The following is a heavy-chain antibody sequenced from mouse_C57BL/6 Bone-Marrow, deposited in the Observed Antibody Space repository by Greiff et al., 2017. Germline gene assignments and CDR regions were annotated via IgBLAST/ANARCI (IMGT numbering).Heavy chain of an antibody. Sequence: VQLQQSGAELVKPGASVKLSCTASGFNIKDYYIHWVKQRTEQGLEWIGRIDPEDGETTYAPKFQDKATITADTSSHTAYLQLSSLTSEDTAVYYCTRSLIYYGTNYWGQGTTLTVSS. D-gene: IGHD1-1*01. CDR2: IDPEDGET. J-gene: IGHJ2*01. CDR3: TRSLIYYGTNY. V-gene: IGHV14-2*01. CDR1: GFNIKDYY.